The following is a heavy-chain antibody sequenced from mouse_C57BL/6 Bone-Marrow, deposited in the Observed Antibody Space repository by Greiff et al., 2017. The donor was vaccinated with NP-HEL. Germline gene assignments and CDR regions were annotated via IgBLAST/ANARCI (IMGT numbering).Heavy chain of an antibody. Sequence: EVKLVESGGGLVQPGGSLKLSCAASGFTFSDYYMYWVRQTPEKRLEWVAYISNGGGSTYYPDTVKGRFTISRDNAKNTLYLQMSRLKSEDTAMYYCARLRFFAYWGQGTLVTVSA. CDR3: ARLRFFAY. V-gene: IGHV5-12*01. CDR1: GFTFSDYY. D-gene: IGHD1-1*01. J-gene: IGHJ3*01. CDR2: ISNGGGST.